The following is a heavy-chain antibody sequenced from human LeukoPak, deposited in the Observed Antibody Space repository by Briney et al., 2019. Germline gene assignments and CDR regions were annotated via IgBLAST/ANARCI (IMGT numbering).Heavy chain of an antibody. CDR1: GGSISSGSYY. V-gene: IGHV4-61*02. J-gene: IGHJ6*03. CDR2: IYTSGST. CDR3: ARGSGSYYTYYYYYYMDV. D-gene: IGHD1-26*01. Sequence: PSETLSLTCTVSGGSISSGSYYWSWIRQPAGKGLEWIGRIYTSGSTNYNPSLKSRVTISVDTSKNQFSLKLSSVTAADTAVYYCARGSGSYYTYYYYYYMDVWGKGTTVTVSS.